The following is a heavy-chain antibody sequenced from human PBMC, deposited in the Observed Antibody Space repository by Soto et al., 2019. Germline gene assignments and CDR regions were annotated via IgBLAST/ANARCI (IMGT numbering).Heavy chain of an antibody. Sequence: QVQLMQSGAEVKRPGSSVKVSCKASGGTFTRYAISWVRQAPGQGLEWMGGIIPFFGSATYKQKFEGGVTSREYESMSKDNMEISSERSEDTAMYYCAISAREFWSGSRYYAMDVWGQGTTVTISS. J-gene: IGHJ6*02. CDR1: GGTFTRYA. CDR3: AISAREFWSGSRYYAMDV. D-gene: IGHD3-3*01. CDR2: IIPFFGSA. V-gene: IGHV1-69*01.